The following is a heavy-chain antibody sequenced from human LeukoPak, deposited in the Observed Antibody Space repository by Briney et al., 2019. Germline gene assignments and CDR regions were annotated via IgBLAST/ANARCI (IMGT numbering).Heavy chain of an antibody. Sequence: GGSLRLSCAASGFIFSGYGMHWVRQAPGKGLEWVAVIWYDGSNKYYADSVKGRFTISRDNSKNTLYLQMNSLRAEGTAVFYCARGNFRRDGYNFDYWGQGTLVTVSS. CDR2: IWYDGSNK. D-gene: IGHD5-24*01. J-gene: IGHJ4*02. CDR1: GFIFSGYG. CDR3: ARGNFRRDGYNFDY. V-gene: IGHV3-33*01.